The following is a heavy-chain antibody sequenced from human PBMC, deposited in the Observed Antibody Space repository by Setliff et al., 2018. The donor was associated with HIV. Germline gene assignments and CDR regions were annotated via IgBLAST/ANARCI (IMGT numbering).Heavy chain of an antibody. CDR3: ARGVVVAAPHYYYYYYMDV. CDR2: INHSGST. Sequence: PSETLSLTCAVYGGSFSGYYWSWIRQPPGKGLEWIGEINHSGSTNYNPSLKSRVTISVDTSKNQFSLKLSSVTAADTAVYYCARGVVVAAPHYYYYYYMDVWGKGTTVTSP. CDR1: GGSFSGYY. V-gene: IGHV4-34*01. J-gene: IGHJ6*03. D-gene: IGHD2-15*01.